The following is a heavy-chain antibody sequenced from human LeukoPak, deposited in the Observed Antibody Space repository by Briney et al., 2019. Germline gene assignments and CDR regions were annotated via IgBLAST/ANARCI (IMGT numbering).Heavy chain of an antibody. V-gene: IGHV4-61*01. CDR2: IYYSGST. CDR3: ARDTAVAGQGFDY. J-gene: IGHJ4*02. D-gene: IGHD6-19*01. Sequence: KTSETLSLTCTVSGGSVSSGSYYWSWIRQPPGKGLEWIGYIYYSGSTNYNPSLKSRVTISVDTSKNQFSLKLSSVTAADTAVYYCARDTAVAGQGFDYWGQGTLVTVSS. CDR1: GGSVSSGSYY.